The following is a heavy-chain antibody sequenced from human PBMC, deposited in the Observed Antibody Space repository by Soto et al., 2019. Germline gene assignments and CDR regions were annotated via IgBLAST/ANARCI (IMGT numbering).Heavy chain of an antibody. D-gene: IGHD2-2*01. CDR3: ARGEGDCSSTSCPKRIYYYYGMDV. CDR1: GGSVSISHYY. J-gene: IGHJ6*04. CDR2: IYHTGST. V-gene: IGHV4-61*01. Sequence: PSETLSLTCTVSGGSVSISHYYWTWIRQPPGKGLEWIGYIYHTGSTNYNPSLKSRVTISVDTSKNQFSLKLSSVTAADTAVYYCARGEGDCSSTSCPKRIYYYYGMDVWGEGTTVTVSS.